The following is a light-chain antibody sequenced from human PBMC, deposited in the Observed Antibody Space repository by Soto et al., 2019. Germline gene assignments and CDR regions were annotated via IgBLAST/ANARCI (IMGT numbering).Light chain of an antibody. V-gene: IGKV3-11*01. Sequence: EIVLTQSPATLSLSPGERATLSCTASQSVSSSLAWYQQKPGQPPRLLIYDTSTRATGIPARFSGSGSGTDFTLTISSLEPEDFAIYYCQQRSNWITFGQGTRLEIE. CDR3: QQRSNWIT. CDR2: DTS. CDR1: QSVSSS. J-gene: IGKJ5*01.